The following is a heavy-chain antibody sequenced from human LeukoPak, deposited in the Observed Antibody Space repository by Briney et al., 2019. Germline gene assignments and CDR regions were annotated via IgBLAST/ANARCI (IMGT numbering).Heavy chain of an antibody. Sequence: SQTLSLTCTVSGGSISSGDYYWSWIRQPPGKGLEYIGYIYYSGSTYYDPSLKSRITISVDTSKNQFSLKLSSVTAADTAVYYCARGSWSSSIDYWGQETLVTVSS. J-gene: IGHJ4*02. CDR2: IYYSGST. V-gene: IGHV4-30-4*01. D-gene: IGHD6-6*01. CDR3: ARGSWSSSIDY. CDR1: GGSISSGDYY.